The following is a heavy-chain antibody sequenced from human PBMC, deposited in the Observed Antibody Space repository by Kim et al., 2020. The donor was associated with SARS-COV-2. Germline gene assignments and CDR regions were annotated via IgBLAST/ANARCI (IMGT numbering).Heavy chain of an antibody. J-gene: IGHJ4*02. CDR2: IKSKTDGGTT. V-gene: IGHV3-15*01. Sequence: GGSLRLSCAASGFAFSNAWMSWVRQAPGKGLEWVGRIKSKTDGGTTDYAAPVKGRFTISRDDSKNTLYLQMNSLKTEDTAVYYCTTAVYDSSGYWSSDYWGQGTLVTVSS. CDR3: TTAVYDSSGYWSSDY. CDR1: GFAFSNAW. D-gene: IGHD3-22*01.